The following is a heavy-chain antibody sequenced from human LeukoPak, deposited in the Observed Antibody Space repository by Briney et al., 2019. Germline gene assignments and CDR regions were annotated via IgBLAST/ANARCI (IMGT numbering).Heavy chain of an antibody. Sequence: GASVKVSCKASGYTFTSYDINWVRQAPGQGLEWMGWMNPNSGNTGYAQKFQGRVTMTRNTSISTAYMELSSLRSEDTAVYYCARGLGYCSSTSCRKPFDYWGQGTLVTVSS. CDR3: ARGLGYCSSTSCRKPFDY. CDR1: GYTFTSYD. D-gene: IGHD2-2*01. J-gene: IGHJ4*02. CDR2: MNPNSGNT. V-gene: IGHV1-8*01.